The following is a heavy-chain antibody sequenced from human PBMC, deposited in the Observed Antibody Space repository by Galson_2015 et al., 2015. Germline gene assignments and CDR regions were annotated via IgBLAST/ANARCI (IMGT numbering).Heavy chain of an antibody. CDR3: ARVAAPDNYYYMDV. CDR1: GYTFSDYP. Sequence: SVKVSCKASGYTFSDYPMHWVRQAPGQRPEWTGWINAGNGNTKYSQKFQGRVTITRDTSASTAYMELSSLGSEDTAVYFCARVAAPDNYYYMDVWGKGTTVTVSS. CDR2: INAGNGNT. V-gene: IGHV1-3*01. J-gene: IGHJ6*03. D-gene: IGHD3-22*01.